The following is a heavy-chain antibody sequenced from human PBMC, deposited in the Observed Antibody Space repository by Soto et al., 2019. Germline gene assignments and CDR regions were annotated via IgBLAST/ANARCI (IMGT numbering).Heavy chain of an antibody. CDR2: MNPNSGNT. J-gene: IGHJ3*02. CDR1: GYTFTSYD. CDR3: ALTTVTTNAFDI. D-gene: IGHD4-17*01. Sequence: ASVKVSCKASGYTFTSYDINWVRQATGQGLEWMGWMNPNSGNTGYAQKFQGRVTMTRNTSISTAYMELSSLRSEDTAVNYCALTTVTTNAFDIWGQGTMVTVSS. V-gene: IGHV1-8*01.